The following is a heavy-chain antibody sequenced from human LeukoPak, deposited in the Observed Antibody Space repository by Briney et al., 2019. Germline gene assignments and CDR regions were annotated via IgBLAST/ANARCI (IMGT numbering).Heavy chain of an antibody. Sequence: GGSLRLSCSASGFTFSSYGMNWVRQAPGKGLEWVAVISYDGSNKYSADSVKGRFTISRDNAKNSLYLQMNSLRAEDTAVYYCAGSITMVRGQWGQGTLVTVSS. V-gene: IGHV3-30*03. CDR1: GFTFSSYG. J-gene: IGHJ4*02. D-gene: IGHD3-10*01. CDR2: ISYDGSNK. CDR3: AGSITMVRGQ.